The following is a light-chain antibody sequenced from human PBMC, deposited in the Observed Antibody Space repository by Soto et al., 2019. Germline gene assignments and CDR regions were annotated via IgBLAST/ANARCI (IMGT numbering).Light chain of an antibody. Sequence: EIVLTQSPGTLSLSPGERATLSCRASQSVSSIYLAWYQQKPGQAPRLLIYGASSRATGIPDRLSGSGSGTDFTLTISRREPEDFAGYYCQQYGTSLWTFGQGTKVELK. V-gene: IGKV3-20*01. J-gene: IGKJ1*01. CDR3: QQYGTSLWT. CDR2: GAS. CDR1: QSVSSIY.